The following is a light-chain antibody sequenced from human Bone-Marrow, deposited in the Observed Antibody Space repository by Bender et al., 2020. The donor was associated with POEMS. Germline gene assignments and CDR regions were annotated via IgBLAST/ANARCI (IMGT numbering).Light chain of an antibody. CDR1: SSDVGSSDF. Sequence: QSVLTQPASVSGSPGQSITISCTGSSSDVGSSDFVSWYQQHPGKAPKLIIYEARKRPSGVSNRFSGSKSGNMASLTISGLQADDEADYYCCSFAGAANVFGTGTKVTVL. CDR2: EAR. J-gene: IGLJ1*01. V-gene: IGLV2-23*01. CDR3: CSFAGAANV.